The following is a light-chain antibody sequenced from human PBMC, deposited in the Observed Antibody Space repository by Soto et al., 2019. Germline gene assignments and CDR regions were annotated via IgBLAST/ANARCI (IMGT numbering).Light chain of an antibody. CDR2: DAS. CDR1: QSVRSW. J-gene: IGKJ5*01. V-gene: IGKV1-5*01. Sequence: DTTMTKSPSTLSASVGDRVTITCRASQSVRSWLAWYQQKPGRAPKFLIYDASSLESGVPSRFSGSGSGTEFTLTISSLQPGDFATYYCQQYNSYPITFGQGTRLEI. CDR3: QQYNSYPIT.